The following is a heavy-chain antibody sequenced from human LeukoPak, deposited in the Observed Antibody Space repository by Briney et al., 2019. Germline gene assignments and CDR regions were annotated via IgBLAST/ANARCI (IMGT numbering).Heavy chain of an antibody. CDR2: IWYDGSNK. V-gene: IGHV3-33*06. CDR1: GFTFSSYG. Sequence: PGRSLRSSCAASGFTFSSYGMHWVRQAPGKGLEWVAVIWYDGSNKYYTDSVKGRFTISRDNSKNTLYLQMNSLRAEDTAVYYCAKDAGGIAVAGTFPDYWGQGTLVTVSS. J-gene: IGHJ4*02. CDR3: AKDAGGIAVAGTFPDY. D-gene: IGHD6-19*01.